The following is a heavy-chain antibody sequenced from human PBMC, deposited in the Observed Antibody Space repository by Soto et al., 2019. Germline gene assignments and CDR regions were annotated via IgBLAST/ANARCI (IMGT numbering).Heavy chain of an antibody. CDR2: IYYSGST. Sequence: QVQLQESGPGLVKPSETLSLTCTVSGGSISSYYWSWIRQPPGKGLEWIGYIYYSGSTNYNPSLKGPVTISVETSKNQFSLKLSSVTAADTAVYYCARRWGDAFDIWGQGTMVTVSS. V-gene: IGHV4-59*08. CDR3: ARRWGDAFDI. CDR1: GGSISSYY. D-gene: IGHD3-16*01. J-gene: IGHJ3*02.